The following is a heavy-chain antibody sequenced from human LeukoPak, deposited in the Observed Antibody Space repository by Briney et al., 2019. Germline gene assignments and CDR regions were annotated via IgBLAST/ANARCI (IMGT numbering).Heavy chain of an antibody. J-gene: IGHJ4*02. D-gene: IGHD6-6*01. CDR3: ARVGIAARPEGDY. Sequence: PSETLSLTCAVYGGSFSGYYWSWIRQPPGKGLEWVGEINHSGSTNYNPSLKSRVTISVDTSKNQFSLKLSSVTAADTAVYYCARVGIAARPEGDYWGQGTLVTVPS. CDR1: GGSFSGYY. CDR2: INHSGST. V-gene: IGHV4-34*01.